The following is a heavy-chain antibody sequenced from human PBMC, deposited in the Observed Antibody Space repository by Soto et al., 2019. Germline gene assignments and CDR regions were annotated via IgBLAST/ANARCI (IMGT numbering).Heavy chain of an antibody. J-gene: IGHJ6*02. CDR3: ARGDCTGAYCYSWPFNYGVDV. Sequence: QVQLVESGGGVVQPGGSLRLSCTTSGFTFNTYGMYWVRQAPGKGLEWLASIWDDGINKYYVDSVKGRFTISRDNSKNTLYLQMNSLRAEDTALYYCARGDCTGAYCYSWPFNYGVDVWGQGTTVTVSS. D-gene: IGHD2-15*01. V-gene: IGHV3-33*08. CDR2: IWDDGINK. CDR1: GFTFNTYG.